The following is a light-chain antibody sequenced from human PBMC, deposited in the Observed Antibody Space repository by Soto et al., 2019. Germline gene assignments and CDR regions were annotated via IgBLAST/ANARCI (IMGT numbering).Light chain of an antibody. J-gene: IGKJ3*01. CDR3: QQRSNWPRA. Sequence: IVLTQSPATLSLSPGERATLSCRASQSVSSDLAWYQQKPGQAPRLLIYDASNRATGIPARFSGSGSGTDFTLTISSLEPEDFAVYYCQQRSNWPRAFGPGPKVDIK. CDR2: DAS. V-gene: IGKV3-11*01. CDR1: QSVSSD.